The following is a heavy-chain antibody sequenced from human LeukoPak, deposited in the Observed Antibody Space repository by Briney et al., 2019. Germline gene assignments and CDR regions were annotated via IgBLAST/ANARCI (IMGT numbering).Heavy chain of an antibody. CDR1: GFTFSSYW. CDR2: INSDGSDT. J-gene: IGHJ5*02. D-gene: IGHD3-22*01. Sequence: PGGSLRLSCAASGFTFSSYWRHWVRQAPGKGLVWVSRINSDGSDTTYADSVKGRFTISRDTAKNTLYLQMNSLRAEDTAVYYCARAVYDSSGYNWFDPWGQGTLVTVSS. V-gene: IGHV3-74*01. CDR3: ARAVYDSSGYNWFDP.